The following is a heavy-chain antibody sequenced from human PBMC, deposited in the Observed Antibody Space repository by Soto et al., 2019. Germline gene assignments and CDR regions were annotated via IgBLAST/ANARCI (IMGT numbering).Heavy chain of an antibody. CDR3: VRVTVDYYYDY. V-gene: IGHV3-72*01. CDR1: GFTFSDHY. D-gene: IGHD4-4*01. CDR2: TRNKANSYTT. Sequence: GGSLRLSCAASGFTFSDHYMDWVRQRPGKGLEWVGRTRNKANSYTTEYAASVKGRFTISRDGSKNSLFLQMNSLKAEDTAVYYCVRVTVDYYYDYWGQGTLVTVS. J-gene: IGHJ4*02.